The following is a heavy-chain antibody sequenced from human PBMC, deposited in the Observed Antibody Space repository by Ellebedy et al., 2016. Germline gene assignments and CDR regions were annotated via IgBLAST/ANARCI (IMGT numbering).Heavy chain of an antibody. J-gene: IGHJ4*02. Sequence: SETLSLTXAVYGGSFSGYYWSWIRQPPGKGLEWIGEINHSGSTNYNPSLKSRVTISVDTSKNQFSLKLSSVTAADTAVYYCARDPRGYRGYWGQGTLVTVSS. D-gene: IGHD5-18*01. CDR3: ARDPRGYRGY. CDR1: GGSFSGYY. V-gene: IGHV4-34*01. CDR2: INHSGST.